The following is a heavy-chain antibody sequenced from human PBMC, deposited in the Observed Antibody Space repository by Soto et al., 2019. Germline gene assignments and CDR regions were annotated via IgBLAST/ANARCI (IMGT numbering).Heavy chain of an antibody. D-gene: IGHD3-9*01. CDR3: ANDHSGRGALRHCDWLLWAQGH. Sequence: ASVKVSCKASGYTFTSYAMHWVRQAPGQRLEWMGWINAGNGNTKYSQKFQGRVTITRDTSASTAYMELSSLRSEDTAVYYCANDHSGRGALRHCDWLLWAQGHWGKGTLVTVSS. CDR2: INAGNGNT. J-gene: IGHJ4*02. CDR1: GYTFTSYA. V-gene: IGHV1-3*01.